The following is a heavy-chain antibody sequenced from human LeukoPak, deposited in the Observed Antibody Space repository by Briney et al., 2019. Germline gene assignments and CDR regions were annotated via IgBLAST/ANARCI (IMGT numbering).Heavy chain of an antibody. CDR1: GGSFSGYY. CDR2: VNHSGST. CDR3: ARERGAYYDY. V-gene: IGHV4-34*01. J-gene: IGHJ4*02. Sequence: PSETLSLTCAVYGGSFSGYYWSWIRQPPGQGLEWIGEVNHSGSTNYNPSLKSRFTISVDTSKNQFSLKLSSVTAADTAVYYCARERGAYYDYWGQGTLVTVSS.